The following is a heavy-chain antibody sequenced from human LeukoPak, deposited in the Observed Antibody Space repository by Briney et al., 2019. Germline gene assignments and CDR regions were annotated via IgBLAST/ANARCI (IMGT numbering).Heavy chain of an antibody. V-gene: IGHV3-30*04. CDR2: ITHDGNHK. J-gene: IGHJ4*02. CDR1: GFIFSNNA. D-gene: IGHD2-15*01. CDR3: ARGGPIYCSGDSCYPGDY. Sequence: GGSLRLSCAASGFIFSNNAMHWVRQAPGKGLEWVAVITHDGNHKYNADSVKGRFTISRDNARNTLYLQMNSLRAEDTAVYYCARGGPIYCSGDSCYPGDYWGQGTLVTVSS.